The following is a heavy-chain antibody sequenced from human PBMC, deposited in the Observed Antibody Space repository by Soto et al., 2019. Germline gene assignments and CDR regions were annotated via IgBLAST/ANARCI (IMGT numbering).Heavy chain of an antibody. D-gene: IGHD3-10*01. Sequence: GGSLRLSCAASGFTFSSYSMNWVRQAPGKGLEWVSYISSSSSTIYYADSVKGRFTISRDNAKNSLYLQMNSLRDEDTAVYYCARDRRFGELRYYYGMDVWGQGTTVTVS. CDR3: ARDRRFGELRYYYGMDV. CDR1: GFTFSSYS. CDR2: ISSSSSTI. J-gene: IGHJ6*02. V-gene: IGHV3-48*02.